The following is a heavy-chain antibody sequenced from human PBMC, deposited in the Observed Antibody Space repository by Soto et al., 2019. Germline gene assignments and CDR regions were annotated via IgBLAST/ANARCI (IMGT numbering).Heavy chain of an antibody. CDR3: AKDRGQWLVLYTFDY. Sequence: QVQLVESGGGVVQPGRSLRLSCAASGFTFSSYAMHWVRQAPGKGLEWVAVISYDGSYKYYADSVKGRFTISRDNSKNTLYLPMICLRAEDTGVYYCAKDRGQWLVLYTFDYWGQGTPVTVSS. D-gene: IGHD6-19*01. J-gene: IGHJ4*02. V-gene: IGHV3-30*18. CDR1: GFTFSSYA. CDR2: ISYDGSYK.